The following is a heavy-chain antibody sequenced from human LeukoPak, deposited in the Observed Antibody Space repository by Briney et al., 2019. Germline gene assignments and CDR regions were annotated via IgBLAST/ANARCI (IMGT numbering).Heavy chain of an antibody. CDR2: IRYDGSNK. D-gene: IGHD2-2*01. Sequence: GGSLRLSCAASGFTFSSSGMHWVRQAPGKGLEWVTFIRYDGSNKYYADSVKGRFTISRDNSKNTLYLQMNSLRAEDTAVYYCAKDPPIVVVPAAMDDAFDIWGQGTMVTVSS. CDR1: GFTFSSSG. CDR3: AKDPPIVVVPAAMDDAFDI. J-gene: IGHJ3*02. V-gene: IGHV3-30*02.